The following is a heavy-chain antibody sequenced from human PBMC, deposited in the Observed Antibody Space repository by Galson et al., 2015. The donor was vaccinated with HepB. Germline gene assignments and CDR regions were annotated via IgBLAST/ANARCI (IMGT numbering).Heavy chain of an antibody. CDR2: ITASGGST. D-gene: IGHD2/OR15-2a*01. Sequence: LRLSCAASGFTFTNYAMHWVRQAPGKGLEWVSAITASGGSTYYADSVKGRFTVSRDNSKNTLYLHVNSLRAEDTALYYCARDFFGSGAISPTDYWGQGIHVTVSS. CDR1: GFTFTNYA. J-gene: IGHJ4*02. CDR3: ARDFFGSGAISPTDY. V-gene: IGHV3-23*01.